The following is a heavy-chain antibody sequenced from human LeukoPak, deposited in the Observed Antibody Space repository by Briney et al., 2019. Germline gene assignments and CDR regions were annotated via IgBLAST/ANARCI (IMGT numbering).Heavy chain of an antibody. D-gene: IGHD2-8*01. Sequence: ASVKVSCKASGYTFAGYYMHWVRQAPGQGLEWMGWINPNSGGTNYAQKFQGRVTMTRDTSISTAYMELSRLRSDDTAVYYCARGGCTNGVCYGLDAFDIWGQATMVTVSS. CDR2: INPNSGGT. CDR1: GYTFAGYY. J-gene: IGHJ3*02. CDR3: ARGGCTNGVCYGLDAFDI. V-gene: IGHV1-2*02.